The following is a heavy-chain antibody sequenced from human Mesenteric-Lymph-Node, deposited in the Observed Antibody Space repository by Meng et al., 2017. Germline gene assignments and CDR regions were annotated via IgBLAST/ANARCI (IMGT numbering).Heavy chain of an antibody. Sequence: QGHLQQWGAGLLKPSETLALTCAVYGGSFSGYYWSWIRQPPGKGLEWIGEINHSGSTNYNPSLKSRVTISVDTSKNQFSLKLSSVTAADTAVYYCARGGLYSSGWYGYWGQGTLVTVSS. V-gene: IGHV4-34*01. CDR1: GGSFSGYY. J-gene: IGHJ4*02. CDR2: INHSGST. CDR3: ARGGLYSSGWYGY. D-gene: IGHD6-19*01.